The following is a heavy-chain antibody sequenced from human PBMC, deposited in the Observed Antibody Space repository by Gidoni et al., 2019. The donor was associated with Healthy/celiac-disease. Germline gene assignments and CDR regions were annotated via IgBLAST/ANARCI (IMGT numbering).Heavy chain of an antibody. J-gene: IGHJ4*02. CDR2: ISGSGGST. D-gene: IGHD3-9*01. Sequence: MSWVRQAPGKGLEWVSDISGSGGSTYYADSVKGRFTISRDNSKNTLYLQMNSLRAEDTAVYYCAKDDHILNFWGQGTLVTVSS. V-gene: IGHV3-23*01. CDR3: AKDDHILNF.